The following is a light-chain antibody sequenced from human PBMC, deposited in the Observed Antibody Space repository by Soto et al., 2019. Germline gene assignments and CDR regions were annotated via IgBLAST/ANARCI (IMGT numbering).Light chain of an antibody. CDR3: QQYYSTTWT. CDR2: WAS. CDR1: QSVLYSSNNKNH. V-gene: IGKV4-1*01. J-gene: IGKJ1*01. Sequence: DIVMTQSPDSLAVSLGERATINCKSSQSVLYSSNNKNHLSWYQQKPGQTPKLLIYWASTRESGVPDRFSGSGSGTDFTLTISSLQAEDVAVYYCQQYYSTTWTFGQGTKVDIK.